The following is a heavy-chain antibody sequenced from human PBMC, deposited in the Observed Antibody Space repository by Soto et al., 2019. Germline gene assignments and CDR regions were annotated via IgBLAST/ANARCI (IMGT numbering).Heavy chain of an antibody. D-gene: IGHD2-15*01. CDR1: GFTFSSYA. Sequence: GGSLRLSCVASGFTFSSYAMSWVRQAPGKGLEWVSGITGGGGNTFYVDYVKGRFTISRDNAKNTLYLQMQSLRDEDTARYFCANKRWDAYADNGSRYSHYGMDVWGQGTTVTVSS. CDR3: ANKRWDAYADNGSRYSHYGMDV. V-gene: IGHV3-23*01. CDR2: ITGGGGNT. J-gene: IGHJ6*02.